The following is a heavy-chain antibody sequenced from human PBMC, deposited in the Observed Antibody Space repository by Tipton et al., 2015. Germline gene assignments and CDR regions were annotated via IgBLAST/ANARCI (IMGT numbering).Heavy chain of an antibody. CDR1: GGSISDGYY. Sequence: TLSLTCTVSGGSISDGYYWGWIRQPPGKGLEWIGSIYYSGSTHYNPSLKSRAVISVDTSKNQFSLNVSSVTAADTAVYYCARANFDFWGGNHHFYGMDVWGQGTTVIVSS. CDR3: ARANFDFWGGNHHFYGMDV. D-gene: IGHD3-3*01. V-gene: IGHV4-39*07. CDR2: IYYSGST. J-gene: IGHJ6*02.